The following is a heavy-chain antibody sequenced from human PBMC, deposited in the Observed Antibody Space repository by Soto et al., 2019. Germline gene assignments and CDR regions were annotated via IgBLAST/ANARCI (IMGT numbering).Heavy chain of an antibody. CDR3: ARLLLGKGRIKDAFDI. D-gene: IGHD7-27*01. CDR1: GCSISSSSYY. V-gene: IGHV4-39*01. CDR2: ISYSGST. J-gene: IGHJ3*02. Sequence: SETLSLTCTVSGCSISSSSYYWGWLRQPPGKGLAWIGSISYSGSTYYNPSLKSRVTISEDKAKNQFSRKLSCVTAADTAVYYCARLLLGKGRIKDAFDIWGQGTMVTVSS.